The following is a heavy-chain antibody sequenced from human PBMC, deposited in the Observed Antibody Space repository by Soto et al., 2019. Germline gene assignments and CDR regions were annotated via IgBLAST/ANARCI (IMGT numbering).Heavy chain of an antibody. CDR3: ASADYSKIDYYSYYCMDV. D-gene: IGHD4-4*01. V-gene: IGHV4-31*03. J-gene: IGHJ6*02. CDR1: GGSISSGGHY. CDR2: IHYSGSN. Sequence: QVQLRESGPGLVKPSQTLYLTCTVSGGSISSGGHYWSWIRQHPGKGLEWVGCIHYSGSNSYNPSPKSRITIYVDPSQNQVSLKLKSVTAADTAVYYCASADYSKIDYYSYYCMDVWGQGTTVTVSS.